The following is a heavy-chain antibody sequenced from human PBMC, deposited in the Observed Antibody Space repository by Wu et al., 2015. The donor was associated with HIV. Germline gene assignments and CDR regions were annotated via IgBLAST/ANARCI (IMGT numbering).Heavy chain of an antibody. D-gene: IGHD6-13*01. CDR1: GYIFIQNH. J-gene: IGHJ4*02. V-gene: IGHV1-18*04. CDR3: ALSPSNWYPLVF. Sequence: QVQLVQSGAEVKKPGASVKVSCKASGYIFIQNHMHWVRQAPGQGLEWMGWISAYNGNTNYAQKLQGRVTMTTDTSTSTAYMELRSLRSDDTAVYYCALSPSNWYPLVFWGQGTLVSVSS. CDR2: ISAYNGNT.